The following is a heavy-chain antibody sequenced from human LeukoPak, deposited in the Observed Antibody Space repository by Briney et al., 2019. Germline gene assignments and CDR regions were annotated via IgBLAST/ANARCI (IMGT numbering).Heavy chain of an antibody. D-gene: IGHD4-17*01. Sequence: ASVKVSCKASGGTFSSYAISWVRQAPGQGLEWMGRIIPILGIANYAQKFQGRVTITADKSTSTAYMELSSLRSEDTAVYYCARDRSEGITVTDYWGQGTLVTVSS. V-gene: IGHV1-69*04. CDR1: GGTFSSYA. J-gene: IGHJ4*02. CDR2: IIPILGIA. CDR3: ARDRSEGITVTDY.